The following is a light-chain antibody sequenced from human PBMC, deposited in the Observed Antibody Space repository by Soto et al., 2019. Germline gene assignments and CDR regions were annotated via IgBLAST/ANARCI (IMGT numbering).Light chain of an antibody. J-gene: IGLJ2*01. CDR3: HSYDSSLSQVI. CDR2: GDN. V-gene: IGLV1-40*01. CDR1: SSNIGAGHD. Sequence: QSALTQPPSVSGAPGQRVTISCIGTSSNIGAGHDVHWYQQLPGAGPKLLIYGDNNRPSGVPDRFSASKSGTSASLAITGLHSEDEADYYCHSYDSSLSQVILGGGTQLTGL.